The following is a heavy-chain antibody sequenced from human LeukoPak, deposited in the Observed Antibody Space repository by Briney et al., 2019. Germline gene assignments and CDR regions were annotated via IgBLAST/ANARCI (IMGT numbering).Heavy chain of an antibody. Sequence: PSETLSLTCTVSDDSITMYYWTWIRQPPGKGLEWIGYVDHTGSTKFNPSLNGRVSIPRDTSKNLFSLRLRSVTAADTAVYFCARGRVSSSTWYSTYYYYFYMDVWGKGTTVTVSS. V-gene: IGHV4-59*01. CDR2: VDHTGST. D-gene: IGHD4-11*01. J-gene: IGHJ6*03. CDR3: ARGRVSSSTWYSTYYYYFYMDV. CDR1: DDSITMYY.